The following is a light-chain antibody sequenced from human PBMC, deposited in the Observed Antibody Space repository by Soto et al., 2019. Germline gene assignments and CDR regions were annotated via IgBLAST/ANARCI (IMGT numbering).Light chain of an antibody. J-gene: IGLJ3*02. CDR1: NSNIGSNT. V-gene: IGLV1-44*01. CDR3: AAWDDSLNGNWV. Sequence: QSVLTQPPSASGTPGQRVTISCSGSNSNIGSNTVNWYQQLPGMAPKLLIHSNNYRPSGVPDRFSGSKSGTSASLAISGLQSEDEADYYCAAWDDSLNGNWVFGGGTQLTVL. CDR2: SNN.